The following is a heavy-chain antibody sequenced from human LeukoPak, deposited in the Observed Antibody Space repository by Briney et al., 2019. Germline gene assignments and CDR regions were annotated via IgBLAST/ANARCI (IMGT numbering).Heavy chain of an antibody. Sequence: GESLKISCKGSGYSFTSYWIGWVRQMPGKGLEWMGIIYPGDSDTRYGPSFQGQVTISADKSISTADLQWSSLKASDTAMYYCARRVMITFGGVIGYDAFDIWGQGTMVTVSS. CDR2: IYPGDSDT. CDR1: GYSFTSYW. D-gene: IGHD3-16*02. J-gene: IGHJ3*02. V-gene: IGHV5-51*01. CDR3: ARRVMITFGGVIGYDAFDI.